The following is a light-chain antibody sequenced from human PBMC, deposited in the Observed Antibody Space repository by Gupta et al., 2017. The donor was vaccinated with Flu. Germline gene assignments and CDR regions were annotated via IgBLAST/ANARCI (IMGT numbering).Light chain of an antibody. CDR2: EAS. Sequence: DIQMTQSPSSLSASVGDRVTITCRASQSVSKWLAWYQQKPGKAPEVLIYEASRLESGVTSRFSGSGAVKEFTLTSNNLQNDDFENYYCQQDYTYWTFGQGTKVEIK. J-gene: IGKJ1*01. CDR3: QQDYTYWT. V-gene: IGKV1-5*03. CDR1: QSVSKW.